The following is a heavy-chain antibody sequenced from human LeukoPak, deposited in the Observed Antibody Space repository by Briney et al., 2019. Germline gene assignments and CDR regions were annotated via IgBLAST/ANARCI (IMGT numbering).Heavy chain of an antibody. D-gene: IGHD6-19*01. V-gene: IGHV4-61*09. CDR1: GGSLSSGSYY. CDR3: ARLAVAAPNWFDP. CDR2: IYSSGNI. Sequence: PSETLSLTCTVSGGSLSSGSYYWTWIRQPAGRGLEWIGHIYSSGNIDYNPSLKSRVSMSLDTSKNQFSLKLNSVIAADTAVYYCARLAVAAPNWFDPWGQGTLVTVSS. J-gene: IGHJ5*02.